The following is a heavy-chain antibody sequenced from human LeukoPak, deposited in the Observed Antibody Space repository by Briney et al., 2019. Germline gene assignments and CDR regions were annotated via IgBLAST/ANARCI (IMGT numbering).Heavy chain of an antibody. Sequence: PGTSLRLSCAASGFTFSTYGFHWVRQAPGKGPEWVAVIWYDGSNKYYADSVKGRFTISRDNSKKTLNLQMNTLRAEDTAVYYCARLGSSWALDYWGQGTLVTVSS. CDR1: GFTFSTYG. V-gene: IGHV3-33*01. CDR2: IWYDGSNK. J-gene: IGHJ4*02. CDR3: ARLGSSWALDY. D-gene: IGHD6-13*01.